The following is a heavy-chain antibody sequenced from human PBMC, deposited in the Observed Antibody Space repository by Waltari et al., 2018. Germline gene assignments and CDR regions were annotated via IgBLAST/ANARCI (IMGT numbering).Heavy chain of an antibody. CDR1: GGSFSGYY. CDR2: INHSGST. V-gene: IGHV4-34*01. J-gene: IGHJ4*02. Sequence: QVQLQQWGAGLLKPSETLSLTCAVYGGSFSGYYWSWIRQPPGRGLEWIGEINHSGSTNYNPSLNGRVTISVDTSKNQFSLKLSSVTAADTAVYYCARGPSYDYVWGSYRYNDYWGQGTLVTVSS. D-gene: IGHD3-16*02. CDR3: ARGPSYDYVWGSYRYNDY.